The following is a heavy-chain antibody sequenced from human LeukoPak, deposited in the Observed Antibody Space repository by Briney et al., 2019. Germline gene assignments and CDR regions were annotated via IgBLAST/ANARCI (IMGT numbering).Heavy chain of an antibody. D-gene: IGHD1-26*01. J-gene: IGHJ4*02. CDR3: GRDQDRGSYDDPIFDY. CDR1: GFTSSTSS. CDR2: ISPSSSNI. Sequence: GGSLRLSCVTSGFTSSTSSLYWVRQAPGKGLEWVSSISPSSSNIYYADSMKGRFTISRDDAKNLLYLQMNSLRAEDTAVYYCGRDQDRGSYDDPIFDYWGQGTLVTVSS. V-gene: IGHV3-21*06.